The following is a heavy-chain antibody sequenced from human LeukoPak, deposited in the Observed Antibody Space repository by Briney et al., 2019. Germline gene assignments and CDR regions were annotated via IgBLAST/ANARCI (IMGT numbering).Heavy chain of an antibody. V-gene: IGHV1-8*01. J-gene: IGHJ6*03. Sequence: ASVKVSCKASGYTFTSYDINWVRQATGQGLEWMGWMNPNSGNTGYAQKFQGRVAMTRNTSISTAYMELSSLRSEDTAVYYCARADASDYYYYYMDVWGKGTTVTVSS. CDR2: MNPNSGNT. CDR1: GYTFTSYD. CDR3: ARADASDYYYYYMDV.